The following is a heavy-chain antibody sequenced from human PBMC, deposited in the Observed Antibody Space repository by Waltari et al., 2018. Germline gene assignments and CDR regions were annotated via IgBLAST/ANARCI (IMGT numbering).Heavy chain of an antibody. CDR3: ARLSPPMWVRGVKGGYYFDY. CDR2: IYYRGRS. Sequence: QLQLLESGPGLVKPSEPLSLSCSFPCHSVILTNYSWGWIRQPPGKGLEWIGNIYYRGRSSYNPSLKSRVIISVDTSKNQFSVRLTSVTAADTALFYCARLSPPMWVRGVKGGYYFDYWGPGTLVTVSS. CDR1: CHSVILTNYS. D-gene: IGHD3-10*01. V-gene: IGHV4-39*07. J-gene: IGHJ4*02.